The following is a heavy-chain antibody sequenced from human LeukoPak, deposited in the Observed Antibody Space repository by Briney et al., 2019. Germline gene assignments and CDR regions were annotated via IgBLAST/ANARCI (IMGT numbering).Heavy chain of an antibody. D-gene: IGHD2-2*01. Sequence: GGSLRLSCAASGFTFSSYAMHWVRQAPGKGLEWVAVISYDGSNKYYADSVKGRFTISRDNSQNTLYLQMNSLRAEDTAVYYPWRGSGPAAHLYYWGQGTLVTVSS. V-gene: IGHV3-30*04. J-gene: IGHJ4*02. CDR1: GFTFSSYA. CDR3: WRGSGPAAHLYY. CDR2: ISYDGSNK.